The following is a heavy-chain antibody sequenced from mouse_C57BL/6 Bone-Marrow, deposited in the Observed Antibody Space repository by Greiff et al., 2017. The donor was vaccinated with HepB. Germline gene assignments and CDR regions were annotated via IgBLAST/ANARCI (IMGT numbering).Heavy chain of an antibody. D-gene: IGHD4-1*01. CDR2: IDPNSGGT. J-gene: IGHJ1*03. Sequence: QVQLQQPGAELVKPGASVKLSCKASGYTFTSYWMHWVKQRPGRGLEWIGRIDPNSGGTKYTEKFKSKATLTVDKPSSTAYMQLSSLPSEDSAVYCCARSANWDWYFDVWGTGTTVTVSS. CDR1: GYTFTSYW. V-gene: IGHV1-72*01. CDR3: ARSANWDWYFDV.